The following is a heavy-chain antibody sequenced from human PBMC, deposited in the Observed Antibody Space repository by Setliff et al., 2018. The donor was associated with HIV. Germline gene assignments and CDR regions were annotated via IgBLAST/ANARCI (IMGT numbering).Heavy chain of an antibody. Sequence: SETLSLTCTVSGGSISSYYWSWIRQPPGKGLEWIGYIYYSGSTNYNPSLKSRVTISIDPSKDHFYLKLRSVTAADTAVYYCARLSPLDWPFDYWGQGTLVTVSS. D-gene: IGHD3-9*01. J-gene: IGHJ4*02. CDR3: ARLSPLDWPFDY. CDR1: GGSISSYY. V-gene: IGHV4-59*08. CDR2: IYYSGST.